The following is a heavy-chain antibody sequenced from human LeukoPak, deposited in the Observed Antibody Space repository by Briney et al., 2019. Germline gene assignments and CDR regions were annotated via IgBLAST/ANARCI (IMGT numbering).Heavy chain of an antibody. Sequence: GGSLRLSCAASGFTFSSYSMKWVRQAPGKGLEWVAYITSSSSSISYADSVKGRFTISRDNAKNSLYLQMNSLRAEDTAVYYCARVLDIWGQGTMVTVSS. J-gene: IGHJ3*02. V-gene: IGHV3-48*01. CDR1: GFTFSSYS. CDR3: ARVLDI. CDR2: ITSSSSSI.